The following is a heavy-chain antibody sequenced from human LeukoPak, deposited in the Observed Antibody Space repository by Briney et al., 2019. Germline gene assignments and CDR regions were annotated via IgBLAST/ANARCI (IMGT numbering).Heavy chain of an antibody. CDR1: GFTFSSYG. J-gene: IGHJ4*02. Sequence: GGSLRLSCAASGFTFSSYGMHWVRQAPGKGLEWVAVIWYDGSNKYYADSVKGRFTISRDNSKNTMSVQMDDLRAEDTAVYYCTRYNNDHFDYWGQGTLVTVSS. D-gene: IGHD1-14*01. V-gene: IGHV3-33*01. CDR2: IWYDGSNK. CDR3: TRYNNDHFDY.